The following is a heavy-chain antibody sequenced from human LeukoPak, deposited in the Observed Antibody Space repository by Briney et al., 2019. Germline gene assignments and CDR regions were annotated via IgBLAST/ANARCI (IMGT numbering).Heavy chain of an antibody. D-gene: IGHD5-12*01. J-gene: IGHJ6*03. CDR2: IYPTGST. V-gene: IGHV4-38-2*02. CDR3: ARLSGYGLHYYYHMDV. Sequence: SETLSLTCTVSGYSISSGYYWGWIRQPPGKGLEWIGNIYPTGSTYYNPSLKSRVTISVDTSKNQFSLKLSSVTAADTAVYYCARLSGYGLHYYYHMDVWGKGTTVTVSS. CDR1: GYSISSGYY.